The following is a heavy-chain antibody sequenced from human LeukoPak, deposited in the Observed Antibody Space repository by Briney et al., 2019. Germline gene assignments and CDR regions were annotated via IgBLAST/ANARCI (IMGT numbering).Heavy chain of an antibody. CDR3: AKEGYGSGSYFAPNFDY. J-gene: IGHJ4*02. Sequence: GASVKVSCKASGGTFSSYAISWVRQAPGQGLEWMGGIIPIFGTANYAQKFQGRVTITADESTSTAYMELSSLRSEDTAVYYCAKEGYGSGSYFAPNFDYWGQGTLVTVSS. CDR1: GGTFSSYA. V-gene: IGHV1-69*13. CDR2: IIPIFGTA. D-gene: IGHD3-10*01.